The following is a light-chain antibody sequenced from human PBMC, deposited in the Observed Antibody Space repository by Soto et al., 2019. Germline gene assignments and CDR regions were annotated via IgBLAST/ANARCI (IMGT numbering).Light chain of an antibody. V-gene: IGLV2-8*01. CDR2: EVN. CDR1: SSDIGGYNF. CDR3: SSYAGSNSWV. Sequence: QSALTQPPSASGSPGQSVTISCTGTSSDIGGYNFVSWYQQYPGKVPKLTIYEVNKRPSGVPDRFSGSKSGNTASLTVSGLQAEDEADYYCSSYAGSNSWVFGGGNQLTVL. J-gene: IGLJ7*01.